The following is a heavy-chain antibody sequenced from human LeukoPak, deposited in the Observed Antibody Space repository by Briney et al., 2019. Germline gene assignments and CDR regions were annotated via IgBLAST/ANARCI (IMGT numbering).Heavy chain of an antibody. CDR2: IIPILGIA. D-gene: IGHD4-17*01. V-gene: IGHV1-69*04. CDR1: GGTFSSYA. CDR3: ARGGGDYSRHY. J-gene: IGHJ4*02. Sequence: SVKVSCKASGGTFSSYAISWVRQAPGQGLEWMGRIIPILGIANYAQKFQGRVTITADKSTSTAYMELSSLRSEDTAVYYCARGGGDYSRHYWGQGTLVTVSS.